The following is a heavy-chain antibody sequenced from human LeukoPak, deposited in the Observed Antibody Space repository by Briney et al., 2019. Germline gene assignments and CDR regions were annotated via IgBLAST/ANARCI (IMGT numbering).Heavy chain of an antibody. CDR3: ARMGRDHFDYYYNMDA. CDR2: SFISGSS. CDR1: GGSITSYY. V-gene: IGHV4-4*07. Sequence: SETLSLTCTVSGGSITSYYWSWIRQPAGKGLEWIGRSFISGSSNYNPSLKSRVTMSVDTSKNQFSLKLISVTAADTAVYYCARMGRDHFDYYYNMDAWGNGATVIVSS. D-gene: IGHD1-14*01. J-gene: IGHJ6*03.